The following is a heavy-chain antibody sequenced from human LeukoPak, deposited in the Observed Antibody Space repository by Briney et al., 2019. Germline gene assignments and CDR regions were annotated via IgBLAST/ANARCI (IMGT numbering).Heavy chain of an antibody. CDR3: AREHGDSYFDY. CDR1: GGSFSGYY. V-gene: IGHV4-30-4*08. D-gene: IGHD4-17*01. CDR2: IYYSGST. Sequence: SETLSLTCAVYGGSFSGYYWSWIRQPPGKGLEWIGYIYYSGSTYYNPSLKSRVTISVDTSKNQFSLKLSSVTAADTAVYYCAREHGDSYFDYWGQGTLVTVSS. J-gene: IGHJ4*02.